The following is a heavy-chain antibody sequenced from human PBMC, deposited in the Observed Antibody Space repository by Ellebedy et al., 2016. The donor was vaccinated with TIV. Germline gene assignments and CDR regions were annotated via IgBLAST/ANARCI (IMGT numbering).Heavy chain of an antibody. CDR2: IESDGSST. CDR1: GFTFSTYW. CDR3: ARDGSGSSHY. V-gene: IGHV3-74*01. D-gene: IGHD3-10*01. Sequence: GGSLRLSXAASGFTFSTYWMHWVRQAPGKGLVWVSRIESDGSSTSYADSVKGRFTISRDNAKNTLYLQMNSLRAEDTAVYYCARDGSGSSHYWGQGTLVTVSS. J-gene: IGHJ4*02.